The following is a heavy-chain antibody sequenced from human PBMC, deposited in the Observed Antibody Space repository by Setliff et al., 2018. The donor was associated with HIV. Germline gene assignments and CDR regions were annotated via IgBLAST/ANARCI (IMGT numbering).Heavy chain of an antibody. D-gene: IGHD4-17*01. Sequence: ASETLSLTCTISGGSININNYYWGWIRQPPGKGLEWIGSIYYSGATYYKPSLKSRLTIAIDTSKNQFSLKLRSVTAADTAVYYCARYDYGDFDYWGQGTPVTVS. CDR3: ARYDYGDFDY. J-gene: IGHJ4*02. V-gene: IGHV4-39*01. CDR2: IYYSGAT. CDR1: GGSININNYY.